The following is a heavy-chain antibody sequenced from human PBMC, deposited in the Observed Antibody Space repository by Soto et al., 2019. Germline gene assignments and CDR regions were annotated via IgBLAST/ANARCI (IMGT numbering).Heavy chain of an antibody. CDR1: GYTFTSYA. CDR3: ARWVNYDFWSGYHFDY. CDR2: INAGNGNT. V-gene: IGHV1-3*01. J-gene: IGHJ4*02. D-gene: IGHD3-3*01. Sequence: GASVKVSCTASGYTFTSYAMHWVRQAPGQRLEWMGWINAGNGNTKYSQKFQGRVTITRDTSASTAYMELSSLRSEDTAVYYCARWVNYDFWSGYHFDYWGQGTLVTVSS.